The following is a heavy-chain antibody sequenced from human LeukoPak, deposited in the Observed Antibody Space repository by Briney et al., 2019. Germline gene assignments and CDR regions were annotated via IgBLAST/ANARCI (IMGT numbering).Heavy chain of an antibody. J-gene: IGHJ4*02. CDR3: ARGHYFDSIGHCDPDY. CDR2: IISKAHGGTS. D-gene: IGHD3-22*01. V-gene: IGHV3-49*04. CDR1: GFTFGDYA. Sequence: GGSLRLSCTASGFTFGDYAINWVRQAPGKGLEWVGFIISKAHGGTSAYAASVKGRFTVSRDDSGGIAYLQMNGLETGDTAVYYCARGHYFDSIGHCDPDYWGQGTLVTVSS.